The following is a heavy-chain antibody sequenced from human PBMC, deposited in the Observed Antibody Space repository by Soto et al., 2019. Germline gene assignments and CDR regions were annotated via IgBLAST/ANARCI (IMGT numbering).Heavy chain of an antibody. J-gene: IGHJ5*02. V-gene: IGHV3-23*01. CDR2: IRGSGGTT. Sequence: GSLRLSCAAAGFTFSSSAMSWVRQAPGKGLESVSAIRGSGGTTYYADSAKVQFTISRDNSKNTLYLQMNSLRTEDTAVYYRAEGIAVSRYNSLGRWGKETLGTAAS. D-gene: IGHD6-19*01. CDR1: GFTFSSSA. CDR3: AEGIAVSRYNSLGR.